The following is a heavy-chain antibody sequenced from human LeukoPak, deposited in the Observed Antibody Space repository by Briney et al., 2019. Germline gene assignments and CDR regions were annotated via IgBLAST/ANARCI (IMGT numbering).Heavy chain of an antibody. V-gene: IGHV3-7*03. Sequence: PGRSLRLSCAASGFIFSNDAMHWVRQAPGKGLEWVANIKEDGSKKNYVDSVKGRFTISRDNAKNSLYLQMTSLRAEDTAMYYCATPLDYHDSSGFHQGGDWGQGTLVTVSS. CDR2: IKEDGSKK. J-gene: IGHJ4*02. CDR1: GFIFSNDA. D-gene: IGHD3-22*01. CDR3: ATPLDYHDSSGFHQGGD.